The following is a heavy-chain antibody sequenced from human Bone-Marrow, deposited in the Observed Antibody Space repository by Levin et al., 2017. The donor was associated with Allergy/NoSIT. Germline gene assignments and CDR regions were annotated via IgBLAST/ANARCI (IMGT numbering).Heavy chain of an antibody. Sequence: RAGGSLRLSCAASGFTFSTYAMTWVRQAPGKGLEWVSAVNPSGSSTYYAGSVKGRFTISRDNSKNTLYLQMNSLRIDDTAVYYCAKGGYDFWSGYSMDVWGQGTTVTVSS. CDR1: GFTFSTYA. J-gene: IGHJ6*02. V-gene: IGHV3-23*01. CDR3: AKGGYDFWSGYSMDV. D-gene: IGHD3-3*01. CDR2: VNPSGSST.